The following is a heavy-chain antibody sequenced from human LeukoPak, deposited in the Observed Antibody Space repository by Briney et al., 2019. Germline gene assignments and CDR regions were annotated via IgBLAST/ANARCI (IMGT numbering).Heavy chain of an antibody. D-gene: IGHD1-26*01. CDR1: GFTFSSYA. CDR3: ARGVGWSSDDPPDFDY. J-gene: IGHJ4*02. Sequence: GGSLRLSCAASGFTFSSYAIHWVRQAPGKGLEWVAVISYDGSNKYYADSVKGRFTISRDNSKNTLYLQMNSLRAEDTAVYYCARGVGWSSDDPPDFDYWGQGTLVTVSS. V-gene: IGHV3-30-3*01. CDR2: ISYDGSNK.